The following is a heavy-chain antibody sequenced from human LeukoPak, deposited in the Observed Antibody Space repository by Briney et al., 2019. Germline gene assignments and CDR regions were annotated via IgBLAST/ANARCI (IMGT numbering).Heavy chain of an antibody. CDR1: GYTFTSYA. V-gene: IGHV7-4-1*02. CDR3: ARDTYCTGGRCYSRVGY. J-gene: IGHJ4*02. D-gene: IGHD2-15*01. Sequence: GASVKVSCKASGYTFTSYAMNWVRQAPGQGLEWMGWINTNTGNPMYARGFTERFVFSWDTSVTTAYLQINGLKPEDTAVYFCARDTYCTGGRCYSRVGYWGQGTVVTVSS. CDR2: INTNTGNP.